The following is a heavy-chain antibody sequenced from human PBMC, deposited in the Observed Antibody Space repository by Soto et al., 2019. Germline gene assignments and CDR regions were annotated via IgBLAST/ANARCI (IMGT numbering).Heavy chain of an antibody. CDR3: ARWDVVVVAATTNDDAFDI. CDR1: GGSFSGYY. D-gene: IGHD2-15*01. CDR2: INHSGST. J-gene: IGHJ3*02. Sequence: ETLSLTCAVYGGSFSGYYWSWIRQPPGKGLEWIGEINHSGSTNYNPSLKSRVTISVDTSKNQFSLKLSSVTAADTAVYYCARWDVVVVAATTNDDAFDIWGQGTMVTVSS. V-gene: IGHV4-34*01.